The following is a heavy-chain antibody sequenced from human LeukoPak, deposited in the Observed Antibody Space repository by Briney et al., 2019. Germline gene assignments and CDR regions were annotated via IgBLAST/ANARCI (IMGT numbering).Heavy chain of an antibody. CDR3: AKDVWWSVS. CDR2: ISADAVDT. D-gene: IGHD2-8*02. V-gene: IGHV3-23*01. CDR1: GFTFSNHA. J-gene: IGHJ5*02. Sequence: GGSQRLSCVASGFTFSNHAMTWVRQAPGKGLGWVSAISADAVDTFYAPSVKGRFTISRDNSKNTLYLQINSLRAEDTAIYYCAKDVWWSVSWGQGTLVTVSS.